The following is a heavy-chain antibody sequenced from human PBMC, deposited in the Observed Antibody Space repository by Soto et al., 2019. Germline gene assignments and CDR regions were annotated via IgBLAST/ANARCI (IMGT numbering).Heavy chain of an antibody. V-gene: IGHV4-31*03. CDR2: IYYSGST. CDR1: GGSISSGGYC. D-gene: IGHD3-22*01. CDR3: AREPYYYDSSGTLDYYGMDV. Sequence: SETLSLTCTVSGGSISSGGYCWSWIRQHPGKGLEWIGYIYYSGSTYYNPSLKSRVTISVDTSKNQFSLKLSSVTAADTAVYYCAREPYYYDSSGTLDYYGMDVWVQGTTVTVSS. J-gene: IGHJ6*02.